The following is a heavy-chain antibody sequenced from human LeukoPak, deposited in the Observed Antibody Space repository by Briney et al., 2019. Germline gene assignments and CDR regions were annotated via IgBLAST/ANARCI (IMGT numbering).Heavy chain of an antibody. CDR2: ISTSSTTM. CDR1: GFTFSNHN. V-gene: IGHV3-48*01. D-gene: IGHD4-17*01. CDR3: AGYGDYAP. Sequence: GESLRLSCAASGFTFSNHNMNWVRQAPGKGPEWVSYISTSSTTMYYADSVKGRFTISRDNAKNLLYLQMNSLRAEDTAVYYCAGYGDYAPWGQGTLVTVSS. J-gene: IGHJ5*02.